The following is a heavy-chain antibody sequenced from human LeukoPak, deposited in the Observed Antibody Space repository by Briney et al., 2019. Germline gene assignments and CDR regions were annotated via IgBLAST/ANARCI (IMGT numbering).Heavy chain of an antibody. CDR1: GGTFSSYA. J-gene: IGHJ4*02. CDR3: ASTYDLEHGVHFDY. Sequence: SEKVSCKASGGTFSSYAISWVRQAPGQGLEWMGRIIPILGIANYAQKFQGRVTITADKSTSTAYMELSSLGSEDTAVYYCASTYDLEHGVHFDYWGQGTLVTVSS. CDR2: IIPILGIA. D-gene: IGHD1/OR15-1a*01. V-gene: IGHV1-69*04.